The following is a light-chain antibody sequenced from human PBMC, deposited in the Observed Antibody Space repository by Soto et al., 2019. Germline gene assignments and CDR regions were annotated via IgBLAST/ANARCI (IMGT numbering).Light chain of an antibody. V-gene: IGKV3-15*01. J-gene: IGKJ4*01. CDR1: QSISSN. CDR3: QQYNNWPRAT. Sequence: EIVMTQSPATLSVSPGERATLSCRASQSISSNLAWYQQKPGQAPRLLMFRTSSRATGFPARFSGSGSGTGFNLTISSLQSEDFGVYYCQQYNNWPRATFGGGTKVDI. CDR2: RTS.